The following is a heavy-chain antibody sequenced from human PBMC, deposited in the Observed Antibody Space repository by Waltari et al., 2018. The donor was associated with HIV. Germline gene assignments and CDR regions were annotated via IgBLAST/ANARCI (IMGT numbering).Heavy chain of an antibody. Sequence: QLMQSASAVQSPGAAVRVSCETSGYTFTSYGISWLRQAPGQRLEWVGWISPYNGDRFYAQKVKGRIILTTDTSTNTASLDLKSLRSDDTAVYFCARSTFQPAMKQLSSRASDYWGQGTQVIVSS. V-gene: IGHV1-18*01. J-gene: IGHJ4*02. CDR2: ISPYNGDR. CDR3: ARSTFQPAMKQLSSRASDY. D-gene: IGHD2-15*01. CDR1: GYTFTSYG.